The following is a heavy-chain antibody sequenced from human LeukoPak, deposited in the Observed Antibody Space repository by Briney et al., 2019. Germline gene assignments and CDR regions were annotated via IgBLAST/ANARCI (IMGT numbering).Heavy chain of an antibody. CDR1: GFTFSSYE. J-gene: IGHJ4*02. D-gene: IGHD3-3*01. CDR3: ARSARLMKGVVEVTALDD. V-gene: IGHV3-48*03. Sequence: GGSLRLSCAASGFTFSSYEMNWVRQAPGKGLEWVSYIGSSGSTIYYADSVKGRFTISRDNGKNSLYLHMNSLRADDTAVYYCARSARLMKGVVEVTALDDWGQGTLVTVSS. CDR2: IGSSGSTI.